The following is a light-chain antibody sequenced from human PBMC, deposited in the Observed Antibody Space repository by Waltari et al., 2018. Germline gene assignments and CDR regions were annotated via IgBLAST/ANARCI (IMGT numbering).Light chain of an antibody. CDR1: QSIRSF. CDR3: QQSYGTPRT. V-gene: IGKV1-39*01. J-gene: IGKJ1*01. CDR2: DAS. Sequence: IHMSQSPSSLSASVGDRITISCRASQSIRSFLNWYQQRSGKAPKLLIYDASSLQSGVPSRFSGSGSGTDVTLTITSLQPEDFATYYCQQSYGTPRTFGQGTKVVIK.